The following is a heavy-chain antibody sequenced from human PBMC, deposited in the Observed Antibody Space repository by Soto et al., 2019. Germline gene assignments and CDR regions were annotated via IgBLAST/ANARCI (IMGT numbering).Heavy chain of an antibody. CDR3: ARDQLYYYYYMDF. CDR2: INHSGST. J-gene: IGHJ6*03. V-gene: IGHV4-34*01. CDR1: GGSFSGYY. Sequence: QVQLQQWGAGLLKPSETLSLTCAVYGGSFSGYYWSWIRQPPGKGLEWIGEINHSGSTNYNPPLKSRVTISVDTSKNQFSVKLSSVTAADTAVYYCARDQLYYYYYMDFWGKWTTVTVSS. D-gene: IGHD1-1*01.